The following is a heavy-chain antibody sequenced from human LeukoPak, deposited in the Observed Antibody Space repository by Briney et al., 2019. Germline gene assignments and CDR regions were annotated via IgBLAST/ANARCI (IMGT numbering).Heavy chain of an antibody. V-gene: IGHV3-7*01. J-gene: IGHJ4*02. Sequence: GGSLRLSCAASGFTFSSYWMTWVRQAPGKWLEWVANIKQDGSEKYYVDSAKGRFTISRDNGKKSLYLQMNSLRVEDTAIYYCARGRGNSSSWYWDYWGQGTLVTVSS. CDR2: IKQDGSEK. CDR1: GFTFSSYW. D-gene: IGHD6-13*01. CDR3: ARGRGNSSSWYWDY.